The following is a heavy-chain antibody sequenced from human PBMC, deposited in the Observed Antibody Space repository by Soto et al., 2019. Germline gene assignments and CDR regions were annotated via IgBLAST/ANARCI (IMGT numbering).Heavy chain of an antibody. V-gene: IGHV3-30-3*01. Sequence: QVQLVESGGGVVQPGRSLRLSCAASGFTFSSYAMHWVRQAPGKGLEWVAVISYDGSNKYYADSVKARFTISRDNSKNTLYLQMNSLRAEDTAVYYCARAGWELLPIDYWGQGTLVTVSS. J-gene: IGHJ4*02. CDR3: ARAGWELLPIDY. CDR2: ISYDGSNK. CDR1: GFTFSSYA. D-gene: IGHD1-26*01.